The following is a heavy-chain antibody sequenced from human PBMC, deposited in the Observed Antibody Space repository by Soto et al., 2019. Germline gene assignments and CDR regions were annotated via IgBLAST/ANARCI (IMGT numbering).Heavy chain of an antibody. V-gene: IGHV3-74*01. CDR3: ARDPAGSGSYYYYGMDV. CDR1: GFTFSSYW. CDR2: INSDGSST. D-gene: IGHD3-10*01. Sequence: EVQLVESGGGLVQPGGSLRLSCAASGFTFSSYWMHWVRQAPGKGLLWVSRINSDGSSTSYADSVKGRFTISRDNAKNTRYLQMNSLRAEDTAVYYCARDPAGSGSYYYYGMDVWGQGTTVTVSS. J-gene: IGHJ6*02.